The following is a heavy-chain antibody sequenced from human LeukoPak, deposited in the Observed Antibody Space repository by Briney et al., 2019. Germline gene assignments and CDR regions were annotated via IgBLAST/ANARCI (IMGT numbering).Heavy chain of an antibody. CDR1: GGSISSSNW. J-gene: IGHJ6*03. V-gene: IGHV4-4*02. CDR2: IYHSGNT. D-gene: IGHD3-10*01. Sequence: SGTLSLTCAVSGGSISSSNWWSWVRQPPGKGLEWIGEIYHSGNTNYNPSLKSRVTISVDKSKNQFSLKLSSVTAADTAVYYCAREPPRVIIHYYYYMDVWGKGTTVTVSS. CDR3: AREPPRVIIHYYYYMDV.